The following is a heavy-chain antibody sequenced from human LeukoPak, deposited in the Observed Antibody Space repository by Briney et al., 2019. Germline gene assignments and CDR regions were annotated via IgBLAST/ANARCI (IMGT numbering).Heavy chain of an antibody. V-gene: IGHV1-69*10. Sequence: VKVSCKASGGTFSSYAISWVRQAPGQGLEWMGRIIPILGIANYAQKFQGRVTITADKSTSTAYMELSSLRSEDTAVYYCARGLIVVVPAAFDYWGQGTLVTVSS. D-gene: IGHD2-2*01. CDR2: IIPILGIA. CDR3: ARGLIVVVPAAFDY. CDR1: GGTFSSYA. J-gene: IGHJ4*02.